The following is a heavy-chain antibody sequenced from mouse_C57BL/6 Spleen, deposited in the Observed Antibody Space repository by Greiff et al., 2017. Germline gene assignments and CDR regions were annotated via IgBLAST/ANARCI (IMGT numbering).Heavy chain of an antibody. CDR3: ARDGGLYYFDY. Sequence: DVMLVESGGGLVKPGGSLKLSCAASGFTFSSYAMSWVRQTPEKRLEWVATISDGGSYTYYPDNVKGRFTISRDNAKNNLYLQMSHLKSEDTAMYYCARDGGLYYFDYWGQGTTLTVSS. CDR2: ISDGGSYT. J-gene: IGHJ2*01. CDR1: GFTFSSYA. V-gene: IGHV5-4*01.